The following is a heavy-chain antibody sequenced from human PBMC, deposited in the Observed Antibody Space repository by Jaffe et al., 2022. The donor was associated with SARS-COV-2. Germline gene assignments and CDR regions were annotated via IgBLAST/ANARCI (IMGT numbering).Heavy chain of an antibody. Sequence: QVQLVQSGAEVKKPGASVKVSCKASGYTFTGYYIHWVRQAPGQGLEWMGWINPNSGGTNYAQNFQGWVTMTRDTSISTAYMEVYRLTSDDTAMYYCVRDSVTVTTPYFDYWGQGTLVTVSS. CDR2: INPNSGGT. CDR3: VRDSVTVTTPYFDY. V-gene: IGHV1-2*04. CDR1: GYTFTGYY. D-gene: IGHD4-17*01. J-gene: IGHJ4*02.